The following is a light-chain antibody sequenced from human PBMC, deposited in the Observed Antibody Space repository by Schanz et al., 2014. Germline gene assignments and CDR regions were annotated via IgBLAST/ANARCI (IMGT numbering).Light chain of an antibody. Sequence: EIVLTQSPATLSLSPGERATLSCRASQSVSSNLAWYQQKPGQAPRLLIYGASTRATGIADRFSGSGAGTEFALTISSLQSEDFAVYYCQHYYNWPRTFGQGTKVEI. CDR2: GAS. V-gene: IGKV3-15*01. J-gene: IGKJ1*01. CDR1: QSVSSN. CDR3: QHYYNWPRT.